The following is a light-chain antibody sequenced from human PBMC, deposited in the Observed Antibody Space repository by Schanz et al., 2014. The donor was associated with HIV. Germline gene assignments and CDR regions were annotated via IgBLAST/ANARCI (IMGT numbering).Light chain of an antibody. CDR3: QHYNNWPPWT. CDR2: AAS. J-gene: IGKJ1*01. Sequence: EIQMTQSPSSLFASVGDRVSITCRASQTISIYLNWYQQKPGKAPKLLIFAASNLQSGVPSRFSGSGSGTDFTLTISSLQPEDFALYYCQHYNNWPPWTFGQGTKVEIK. CDR1: QTISIY. V-gene: IGKV1-39*01.